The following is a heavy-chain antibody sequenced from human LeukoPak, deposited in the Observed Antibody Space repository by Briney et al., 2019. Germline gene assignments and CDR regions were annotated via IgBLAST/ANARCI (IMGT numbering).Heavy chain of an antibody. V-gene: IGHV1-18*01. CDR2: ISAYNGNT. D-gene: IGHD3-3*01. J-gene: IGHJ3*02. Sequence: GASVKVSCKASGYTFTSYGISWVRQAPGQGLEWMGWISAYNGNTNYAQKLQGRVTMTTDTSTSTAYMELRSLRSDDTAVYYCARAPQAHFYYDFWSGSHDAFDIWGQGTMVTVSS. CDR3: ARAPQAHFYYDFWSGSHDAFDI. CDR1: GYTFTSYG.